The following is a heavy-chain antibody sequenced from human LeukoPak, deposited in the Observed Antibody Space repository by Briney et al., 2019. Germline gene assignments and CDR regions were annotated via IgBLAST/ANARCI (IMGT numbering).Heavy chain of an antibody. V-gene: IGHV3-30*04. CDR1: GFTFSSYA. D-gene: IGHD3-10*01. Sequence: GGSLRLSCAASGFTFSSYAMHWVRQAPGKGLEWVAVISYDGSNKYYADSVKGRFTISRDNSKNTLYLQMNSLRAEDTAVYYCARDMEYYGSGSYYNFDYWGQGTLVTVSS. J-gene: IGHJ4*02. CDR3: ARDMEYYGSGSYYNFDY. CDR2: ISYDGSNK.